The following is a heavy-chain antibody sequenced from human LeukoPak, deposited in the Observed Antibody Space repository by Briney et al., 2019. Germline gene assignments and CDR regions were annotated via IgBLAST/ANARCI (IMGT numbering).Heavy chain of an antibody. CDR3: ARDAPKYGDYFDY. CDR1: GFTFSSYS. J-gene: IGHJ4*02. CDR2: ISSSSSTI. V-gene: IGHV3-48*01. D-gene: IGHD4-17*01. Sequence: PGGSLRLSCAASGFTFSSYSMNLVRQAPGKGLEWVSYISSSSSTIYYADSVKGRFTISRDNAKNSLYLQMNSLRAEDTAVYYCARDAPKYGDYFDYWGQGTLVTVPS.